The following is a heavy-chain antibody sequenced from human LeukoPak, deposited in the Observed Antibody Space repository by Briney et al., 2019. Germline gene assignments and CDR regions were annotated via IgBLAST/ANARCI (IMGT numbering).Heavy chain of an antibody. J-gene: IGHJ5*02. D-gene: IGHD2-2*01. CDR3: ARRGYCSSTSCYEYWFDP. CDR2: IYYSGST. V-gene: IGHV4-39*01. CDR1: GGSISSSSYY. Sequence: ASETLSLTCTVSGGSISSSSYYWGWVRQPPGKGLEWIGIIYYSGSTYYNPSLKSRLTISVDTSKNQFSLKLSSVTATDTAVYYCARRGYCSSTSCYEYWFDPWGQGTLVTVSS.